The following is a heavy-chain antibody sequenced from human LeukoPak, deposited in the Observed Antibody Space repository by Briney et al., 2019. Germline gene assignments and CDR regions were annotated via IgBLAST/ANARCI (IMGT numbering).Heavy chain of an antibody. Sequence: GGSLRLSCAASGFTFSSYAMHWVRQAPGKGLEYVSAISSNGGSTYYANSVKGRFTISRDNSKNTLYLQMGSLRAEDMAVYYCARDGGTTIRFAYWGQGTLVTVSS. CDR2: ISSNGGST. CDR1: GFTFSSYA. CDR3: ARDGGTTIRFAY. V-gene: IGHV3-64*01. J-gene: IGHJ4*02. D-gene: IGHD1-1*01.